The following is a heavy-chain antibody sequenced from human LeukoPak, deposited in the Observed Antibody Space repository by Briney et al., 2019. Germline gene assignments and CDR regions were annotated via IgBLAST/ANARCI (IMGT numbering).Heavy chain of an antibody. Sequence: ASVTVSCKASVYTFTSYDINWVRQATGQGLEWMGWMNPNSGSTGYAQKFQGRVTITRNTSISTACMELSGLRSEDTAVYYCARGRSTGYPYYFEYWGQGTLVTVSS. J-gene: IGHJ4*02. CDR3: ARGRSTGYPYYFEY. D-gene: IGHD5-12*01. CDR2: MNPNSGST. V-gene: IGHV1-8*03. CDR1: VYTFTSYD.